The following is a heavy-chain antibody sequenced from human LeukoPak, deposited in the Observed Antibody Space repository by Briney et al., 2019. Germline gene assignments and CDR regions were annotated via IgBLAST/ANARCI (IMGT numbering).Heavy chain of an antibody. CDR3: ARDEMGDV. Sequence: SETLSLTCTVSGGSISGYYWSWIRQPPGKGLEWIGYTYYSGSTYYNPSLRSRVTISVDTSKNQFSLKLNSVTAADTAVYYCARDEMGDVWGQGTTVTVSS. CDR1: GGSISGYY. J-gene: IGHJ6*02. D-gene: IGHD2-8*01. CDR2: TYYSGST. V-gene: IGHV4-59*01.